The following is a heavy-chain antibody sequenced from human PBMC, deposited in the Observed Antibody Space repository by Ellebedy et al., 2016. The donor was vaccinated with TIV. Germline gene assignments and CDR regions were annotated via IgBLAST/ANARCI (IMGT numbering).Heavy chain of an antibody. CDR3: AREGPYNWGDFDS. J-gene: IGHJ4*02. CDR2: GIPMLTTP. D-gene: IGHD1-20*01. Sequence: SVKVSXXSSGYTFSNYGITWVRQAPGQGLEWMGGGIPMLTTPNYAQSFQGRVTITADASTSTAYMELSSLRSEDTAVYYCAREGPYNWGDFDSWGQGTLVTVSS. V-gene: IGHV1-69*13. CDR1: GYTFSNYG.